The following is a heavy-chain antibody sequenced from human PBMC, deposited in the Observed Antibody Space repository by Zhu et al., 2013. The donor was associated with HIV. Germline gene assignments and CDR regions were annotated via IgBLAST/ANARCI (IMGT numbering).Heavy chain of an antibody. CDR2: INPNSGGT. Sequence: QVQLVQSGAEVKKPGASVKVSCKASGYTFTGYYMHWVRQAPGQGLEWMGWINPNSGGTNYAQKFQGWVTMTRDTSISTAYMELSRLRSDDTAVYYCARDRAVIQSGYYYDSSGYYPDAFDIWAKGQWSPSLQ. CDR3: ARDRAVIQSGYYYDSSGYYPDAFDI. CDR1: GYTFTGYY. D-gene: IGHD3-22*01. V-gene: IGHV1-2*04. J-gene: IGHJ3*02.